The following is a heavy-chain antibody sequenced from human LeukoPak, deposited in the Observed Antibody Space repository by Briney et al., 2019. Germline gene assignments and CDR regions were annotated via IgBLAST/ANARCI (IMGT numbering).Heavy chain of an antibody. D-gene: IGHD3-10*01. CDR2: INHSGST. CDR3: ARGGYYYGSGSYYTDY. CDR1: GGSISSSSYC. Sequence: SSETLSLTCTVSGGSISSSSYCWGWFRQPPGKGLEWIGEINHSGSTNYNPSLKSRVTISVDTSKNQFSLKLSSVTAADTAVYYCARGGYYYGSGSYYTDYWGQGTLVTVSS. J-gene: IGHJ4*02. V-gene: IGHV4-39*07.